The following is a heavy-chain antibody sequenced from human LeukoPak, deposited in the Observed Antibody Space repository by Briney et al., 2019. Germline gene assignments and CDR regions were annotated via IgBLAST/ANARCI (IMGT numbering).Heavy chain of an antibody. Sequence: GGSLRLSCAASGFIFSSYAMSWVRQAPGKGLEWVSGITHSGGNNTYHADSVKGRFTISRDNSKNTLYLQVNSLRDEDTAVYYCAKGGYSGYDSPLYYFDDWGQGTLVTVSS. CDR3: AKGGYSGYDSPLYYFDD. CDR1: GFIFSSYA. D-gene: IGHD5-12*01. J-gene: IGHJ4*02. V-gene: IGHV3-23*01. CDR2: ITHSGGNNT.